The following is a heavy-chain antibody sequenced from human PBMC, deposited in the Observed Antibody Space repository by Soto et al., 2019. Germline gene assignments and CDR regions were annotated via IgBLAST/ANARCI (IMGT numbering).Heavy chain of an antibody. V-gene: IGHV4-39*01. Sequence: SETLSLTCTVSGGSISSSSYYWVCIRQPPWKGLELIGSIYYSGSTYYNPSLKSRVTISVDTSKNQFSLKLSSVTAADTAVYYCARQGAAAGMGWIYYGMDVWGQGTTVTVSS. J-gene: IGHJ6*02. CDR3: ARQGAAAGMGWIYYGMDV. CDR1: GGSISSSSYY. CDR2: IYYSGST. D-gene: IGHD6-13*01.